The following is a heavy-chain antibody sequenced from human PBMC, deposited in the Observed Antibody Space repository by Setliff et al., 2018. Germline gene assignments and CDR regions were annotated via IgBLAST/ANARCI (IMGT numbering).Heavy chain of an antibody. CDR3: RFWSGYYKNDF. D-gene: IGHD6-25*01. J-gene: IGHJ4*01. CDR2: VNHRGDT. Sequence: ASETLSLTCAVYGDSFSDYYWIWLRQPPGKGLEWIEEVNHRGDTNYSPSLRGRVTMTVDAARKQLSLKISSMTAADAGVYYCRFWSGYYKNDFWGHGTLVTVPQ. V-gene: IGHV4-34*01. CDR1: GDSFSDYY.